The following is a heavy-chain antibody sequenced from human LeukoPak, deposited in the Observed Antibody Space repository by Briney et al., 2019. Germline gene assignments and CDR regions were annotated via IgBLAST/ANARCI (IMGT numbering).Heavy chain of an antibody. CDR2: ISYDGSNK. V-gene: IGHV3-30*18. Sequence: GRSLRLSCAASGFTFSSYGMHWVRQAPGKGLEWVAVISYDGSNKYYADSVKGRFTISRDNSKNTLYLQMNSLRAEDTAVYYCAKDSGSESYSTFDYWGQGTLVTVSS. CDR3: AKDSGSESYSTFDY. CDR1: GFTFSSYG. D-gene: IGHD3-10*01. J-gene: IGHJ4*02.